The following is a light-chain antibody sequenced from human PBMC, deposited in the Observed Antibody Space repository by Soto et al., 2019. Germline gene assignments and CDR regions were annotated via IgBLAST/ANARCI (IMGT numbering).Light chain of an antibody. CDR3: QQYGSSALT. J-gene: IGKJ4*01. CDR2: GAS. V-gene: IGKV3-20*01. CDR1: QGIGDT. Sequence: EVVMRQSPATLSVSPGEGATLSCRASQGIGDTLAWYQHKPGQTPRLLIYGASSRPTGIPDRFSGSGSGTDFTLTISRLEPEDFAVYYCQQYGSSALTFGGGTKVDIK.